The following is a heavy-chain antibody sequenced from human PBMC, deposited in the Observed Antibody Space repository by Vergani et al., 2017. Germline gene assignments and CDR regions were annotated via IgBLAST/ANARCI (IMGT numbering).Heavy chain of an antibody. V-gene: IGHV4-34*01. D-gene: IGHD3-10*01. Sequence: QVQLQESGPGLVKPSETLSLTCAVYGGSFSGYYWSWIRQPPGKGLEWIGEINHSGSTNYNPSLKSRVTISVDTSKNQFSLKLSSVTAADTAVYYCARVRITMVRGVYHYFDYWGQGTLVTVSS. J-gene: IGHJ4*02. CDR1: GGSFSGYY. CDR3: ARVRITMVRGVYHYFDY. CDR2: INHSGST.